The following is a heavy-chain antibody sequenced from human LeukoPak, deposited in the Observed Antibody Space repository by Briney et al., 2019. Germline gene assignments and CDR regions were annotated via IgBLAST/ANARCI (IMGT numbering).Heavy chain of an antibody. CDR1: GFTFSSYW. Sequence: QAGGSPRLSCAASGFTFSSYWMSWVRQAPGKGLEWVANIKQDGSEKYYVDSVKGRFTISRDNAKNSLYLQMNSLRAEDTAVYYCARSGYYFPFDYWGQGTLVTVSS. CDR2: IKQDGSEK. CDR3: ARSGYYFPFDY. V-gene: IGHV3-7*01. D-gene: IGHD3-22*01. J-gene: IGHJ4*02.